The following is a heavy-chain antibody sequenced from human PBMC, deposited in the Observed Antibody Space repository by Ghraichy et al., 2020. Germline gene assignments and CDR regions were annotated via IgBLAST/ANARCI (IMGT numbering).Heavy chain of an antibody. CDR1: GFTFSGYW. Sequence: LSLTCAASGFTFSGYWMTWVRQAPGEGLEWVASIKEDGNEDYYVDSVKGRFTIARDNAKKSLYLHMSSLRAEDTAIYYCARDSPFYGDSGIRDQGTLVTVSS. J-gene: IGHJ4*02. CDR3: ARDSPFYGDSGI. D-gene: IGHD4-17*01. V-gene: IGHV3-7*03. CDR2: IKEDGNED.